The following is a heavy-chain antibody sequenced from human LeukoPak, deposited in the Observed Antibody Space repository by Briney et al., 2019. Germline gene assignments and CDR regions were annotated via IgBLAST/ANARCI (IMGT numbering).Heavy chain of an antibody. Sequence: SETLSLTCTVSGGSISSYYWSWIRQPPGKGLEWIGYIYYSGSTNYNPSLKSRVTISVDTSKNQFSLKLSSVTAADTAVYYCARASCTYYYDSSGYLDYWGQGTLVTVPS. CDR2: IYYSGST. D-gene: IGHD3-22*01. CDR3: ARASCTYYYDSSGYLDY. V-gene: IGHV4-59*01. CDR1: GGSISSYY. J-gene: IGHJ4*02.